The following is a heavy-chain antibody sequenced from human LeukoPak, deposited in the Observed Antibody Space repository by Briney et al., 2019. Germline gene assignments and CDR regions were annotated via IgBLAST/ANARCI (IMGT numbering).Heavy chain of an antibody. J-gene: IGHJ4*02. CDR3: ARASNLLSGFDY. D-gene: IGHD3-10*01. CDR1: GGSISSADYY. CDR2: FYYSGTT. Sequence: SETLSLTCTVSGGSISSADYYWHWIRQPPGKGLEWIGYFYYSGTTYYNPSLKSRVNISVDTSTNQFSLKVTSVTAADTAVYYCARASNLLSGFDYWGQGTLLTVSS. V-gene: IGHV4-30-4*08.